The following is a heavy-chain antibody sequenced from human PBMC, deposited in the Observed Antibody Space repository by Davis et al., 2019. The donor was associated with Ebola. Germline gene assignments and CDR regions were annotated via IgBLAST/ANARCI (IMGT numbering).Heavy chain of an antibody. D-gene: IGHD2-15*01. J-gene: IGHJ6*02. V-gene: IGHV4-39*07. Sequence: MPSETLSLTCTVSGGSISSSSYYWGWIRQPPEKGLEWIATIYYSGSTNYNPSLRSRVTISVDTSKNQFSLKLSSVTAADTAVYYCARMVGGNYYYGLDVWGQGTTVTVSS. CDR1: GGSISSSSYY. CDR2: IYYSGST. CDR3: ARMVGGNYYYGLDV.